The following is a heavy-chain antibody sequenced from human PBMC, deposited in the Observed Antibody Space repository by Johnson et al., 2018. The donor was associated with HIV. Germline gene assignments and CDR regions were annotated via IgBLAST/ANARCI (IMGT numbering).Heavy chain of an antibody. CDR2: ITWNGGST. CDR3: ARDSSLTRI. CDR1: GFTFSSYA. D-gene: IGHD6-6*01. J-gene: IGHJ3*02. V-gene: IGHV3-20*04. Sequence: VQLVESGGGLVQPGGSLRLSCAASGFTFSSYAMSWVRQAPGKGLEWVSGITWNGGSTGYADSVKGRFTISRDNARNSLYLQMNSLRAEDTAVYYCARDSSLTRIWGQGTMVTVSS.